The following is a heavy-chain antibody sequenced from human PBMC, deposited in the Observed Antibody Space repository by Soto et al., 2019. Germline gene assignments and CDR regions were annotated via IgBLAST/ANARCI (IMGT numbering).Heavy chain of an antibody. D-gene: IGHD3-16*01. CDR2: IHSSGST. CDR3: ASVTFGGVVLAH. CDR1: GDSISSYY. J-gene: IGHJ4*02. V-gene: IGHV4-4*07. Sequence: PSETLSLTCSVSGDSISSYYWSWIRQPAGKGLEWIGRIHSSGSTNYNPSLKRRVTISIDTSKKQISLNLTSVTDADTAVYYCASVTFGGVVLAHWGQGTLVTVSS.